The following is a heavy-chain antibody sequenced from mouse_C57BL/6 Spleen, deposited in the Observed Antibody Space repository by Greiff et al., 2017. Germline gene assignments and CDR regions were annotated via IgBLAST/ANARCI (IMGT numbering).Heavy chain of an antibody. D-gene: IGHD2-5*01. J-gene: IGHJ4*01. CDR2: INPNNGGT. CDR1: GYTFTDYY. Sequence: DVQLQQSGPELVKPGASVKISCKASGYTFTDYYMNWVKQSHGKSLEWIGDINPNNGGTSYNQKFKGKATLTVDKSSSTAYMELRSLTSEDSAVYYCASPVFYYSNYGYAMDYWGQGTSVTVSS. V-gene: IGHV1-26*01. CDR3: ASPVFYYSNYGYAMDY.